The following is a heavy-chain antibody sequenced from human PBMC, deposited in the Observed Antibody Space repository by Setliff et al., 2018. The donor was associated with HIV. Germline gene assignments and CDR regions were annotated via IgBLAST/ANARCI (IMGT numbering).Heavy chain of an antibody. J-gene: IGHJ4*02. CDR1: GGSINNDIYF. V-gene: IGHV4-31*03. D-gene: IGHD2-21*02. CDR2: IYYSGNT. CDR3: ARGEFYCGTDCYWSSFDY. Sequence: LSLTCSVSGGSINNDIYFWTWIRQHPGKGLEWIGYIYYSGNTYYHPSLKSRVTISVDTSKNQFSLRLSSVTAADTAVYYGARGEFYCGTDCYWSSFDYWGQGILVTAPQ.